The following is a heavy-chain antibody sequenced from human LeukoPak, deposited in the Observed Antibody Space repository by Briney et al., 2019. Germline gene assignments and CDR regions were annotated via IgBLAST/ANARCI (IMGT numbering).Heavy chain of an antibody. CDR2: ISGSGGST. V-gene: IGHV3-23*01. J-gene: IGHJ6*03. Sequence: GGSLRLSCAASGFTFSSYGMSWVRQVPGKGLEWVSAISGSGGSTYYADSVKGRFTISRDNSKNTLYLQMNSLRAEDTAVYYCARAAWTYGDYGYYYYYYMDVWGKGTTVTVSS. D-gene: IGHD4-17*01. CDR3: ARAAWTYGDYGYYYYYYMDV. CDR1: GFTFSSYG.